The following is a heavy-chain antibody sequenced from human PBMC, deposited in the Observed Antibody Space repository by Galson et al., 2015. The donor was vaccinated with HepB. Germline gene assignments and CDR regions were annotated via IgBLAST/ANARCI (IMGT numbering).Heavy chain of an antibody. D-gene: IGHD3-22*01. Sequence: SLRLSCAASGFTFSYYAMSWVRQPPGRGLEWISSISSGGSYIYYADSVKGRFTISRDNARNSLFLQLNSLRAEDTAVYYCTRGFPYYNNELNDYWGQGTLVTVSS. CDR2: ISSGGSYI. CDR3: TRGFPYYNNELNDY. V-gene: IGHV3-21*01. J-gene: IGHJ4*02. CDR1: GFTFSYYA.